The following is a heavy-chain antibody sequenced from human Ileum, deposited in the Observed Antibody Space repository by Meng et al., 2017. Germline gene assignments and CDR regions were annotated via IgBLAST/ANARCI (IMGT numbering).Heavy chain of an antibody. J-gene: IGHJ4*02. V-gene: IGHV3-15*01. D-gene: IGHD3-16*01. CDR3: TTDRNWDYFEY. CDR1: GFTFNKAW. Sequence: EVQLVESGGGLVKPGGSLRLSCAASGFTFNKAWMSWVRQPPGKGLEWVGRIKSDGTTDYAAPVKGRFAISRDDSKTTLYLQMDSLKTDDTAVYYCTTDRNWDYFEYWGQGTLVTVSS. CDR2: IKSDGTT.